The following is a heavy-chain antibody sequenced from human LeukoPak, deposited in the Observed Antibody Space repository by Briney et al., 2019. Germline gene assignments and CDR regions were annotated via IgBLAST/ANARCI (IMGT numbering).Heavy chain of an antibody. CDR1: GGSISSYY. CDR2: IYYSGST. D-gene: IGHD6-6*01. V-gene: IGHV4-59*01. Sequence: PSETLSLTCTVSGGSISSYYWSWIRQPPGKGLEWIGYIYYSGSTNYNPSLKSRVTISVDTSKNQFSLKLSSVTAADTAVYYCARDSSSPFDYWGQGTLVAVSS. J-gene: IGHJ4*02. CDR3: ARDSSSPFDY.